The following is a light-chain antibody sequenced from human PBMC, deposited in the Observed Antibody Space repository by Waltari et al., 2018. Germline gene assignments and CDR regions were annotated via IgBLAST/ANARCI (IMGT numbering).Light chain of an antibody. J-gene: IGLJ3*02. CDR3: QTWGTGIWA. CDR2: VNSDGSH. Sequence: QLVLTQSPSASASLGASVKITCTLSSGHSSNVVAWHQQQPEKGPRYLMKVNSDGSHSKGDGIPDRFSGSSSGAERYLTISSLQSDDEADYYCQTWGTGIWAFGGGTRLTVL. CDR1: SGHSSNV. V-gene: IGLV4-69*01.